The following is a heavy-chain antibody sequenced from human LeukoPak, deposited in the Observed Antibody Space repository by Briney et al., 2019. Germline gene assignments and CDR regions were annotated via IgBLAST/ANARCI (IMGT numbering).Heavy chain of an antibody. Sequence: GGSLRLSCAASGFTFSSYEMNWVRQAPGKGLEWVSSISSSSYIYYADSVKGRFTISRDNAKNSLYLQMNSLRAGDTAVYYCARAGYSSGWYGYWGQGTLVTVSS. J-gene: IGHJ4*02. CDR3: ARAGYSSGWYGY. CDR1: GFTFSSYE. CDR2: ISSSSYI. V-gene: IGHV3-21*01. D-gene: IGHD6-19*01.